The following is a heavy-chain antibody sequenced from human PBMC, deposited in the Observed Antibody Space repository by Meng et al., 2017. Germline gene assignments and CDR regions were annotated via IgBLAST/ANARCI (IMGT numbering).Heavy chain of an antibody. Sequence: VARHPSGAALFQPSYTLSLSLAVYGGSFSGYSWSWIRQPPGKGLEWIGEINHSGSTNYTPSLKSRVTISVDTSKNQFSLKLSSVTAADTAVYYCARVLDPVLVEFDYWGQGTLVTVSS. V-gene: IGHV4-34*01. J-gene: IGHJ4*02. CDR2: INHSGST. D-gene: IGHD3/OR15-3a*01. CDR3: ARVLDPVLVEFDY. CDR1: GGSFSGYS.